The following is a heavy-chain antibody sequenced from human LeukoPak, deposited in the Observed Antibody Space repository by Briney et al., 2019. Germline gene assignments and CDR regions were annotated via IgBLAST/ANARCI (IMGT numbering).Heavy chain of an antibody. CDR2: IYSGGST. V-gene: IGHV3-66*02. J-gene: IGHJ4*02. CDR1: GFTVSSNY. CDR3: ARWAPEANYSNLDY. Sequence: GGSLRLSCAASGFTVSSNYMSWVRQAPGKGLEWVSVIYSGGSTYYAYSVKGRFTISRDNSKNTLYLQMNSLRAEDTAVYYCARWAPEANYSNLDYWGQGTLVTVSS. D-gene: IGHD4-11*01.